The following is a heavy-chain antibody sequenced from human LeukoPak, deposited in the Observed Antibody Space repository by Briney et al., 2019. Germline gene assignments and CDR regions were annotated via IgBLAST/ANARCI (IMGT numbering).Heavy chain of an antibody. CDR3: AREGYCGGDCYPFDY. Sequence: SETLSLTCTVSGGSISSSSYYWGWIRQPPGKGLEWIGSIYYSGSTYYNPSLKSRVTISVDTSKNQFSLKLSSVTAADTAVYYCAREGYCGGDCYPFDYWGQGTLVTVSS. CDR2: IYYSGST. D-gene: IGHD2-21*01. V-gene: IGHV4-39*02. CDR1: GGSISSSSYY. J-gene: IGHJ4*02.